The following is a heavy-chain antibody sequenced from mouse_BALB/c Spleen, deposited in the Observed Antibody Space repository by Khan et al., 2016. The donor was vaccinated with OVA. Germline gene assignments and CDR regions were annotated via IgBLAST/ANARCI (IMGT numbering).Heavy chain of an antibody. J-gene: IGHJ4*01. Sequence: QVQLKESGPELKKPGETVRISCKASGYTFTNYGMNWVKQAPGKDLKWMGWINTYTGEPTYADDFKGRFAFSLETSASTAYLKINNLKNEATATYFCARVGYNGTMDSWGQGTSVTVSS. V-gene: IGHV9-3-1*01. CDR2: INTYTGEP. CDR1: GYTFTNYG. CDR3: ARVGYNGTMDS. D-gene: IGHD4-1*01.